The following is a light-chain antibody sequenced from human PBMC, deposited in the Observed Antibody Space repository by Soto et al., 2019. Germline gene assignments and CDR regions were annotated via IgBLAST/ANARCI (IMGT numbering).Light chain of an antibody. V-gene: IGKV1-16*02. J-gene: IGKJ4*02. CDR1: QEITNH. CDR2: DAS. CDR3: QQYHNYPVT. Sequence: DIQMTQSPSSLSASVGDRVTITCRASQEITNHLAWFQQKPGKPPKSLLYDASSLQSGVPSKFSGSGSGTDFTLTISSLQAEDFATYYCQQYHNYPVTFGGGTKVEIK.